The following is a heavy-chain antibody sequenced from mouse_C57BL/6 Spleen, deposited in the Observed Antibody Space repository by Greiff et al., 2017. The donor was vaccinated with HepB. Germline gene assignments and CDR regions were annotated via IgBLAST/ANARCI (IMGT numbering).Heavy chain of an antibody. CDR2: IDPSDSYT. CDR3: ARSDYDVRFAY. Sequence: QVQLQQPGAELVKPGASVKLSCKASGYTFTSYWMQWVKQRPGQGLEWIGEIDPSDSYTNYNQKFKGKATLTVDTSSSTAYMQLSSLTSEDSAVYYCARSDYDVRFAYWGQGTLVTVSA. D-gene: IGHD2-4*01. CDR1: GYTFTSYW. V-gene: IGHV1-50*01. J-gene: IGHJ3*01.